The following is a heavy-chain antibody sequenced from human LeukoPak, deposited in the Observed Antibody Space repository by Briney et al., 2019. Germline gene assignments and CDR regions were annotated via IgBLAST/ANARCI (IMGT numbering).Heavy chain of an antibody. CDR2: IYGDGST. Sequence: PSGTLSLTCTVSGDSISTYYWSWIRQPAGKGLEWIGRIYGDGSTNYNPSLKSRVTMSIDTSKNRVSLKLSSATAADTAVYYCARLVYYDFWSGITKYYYYYMDVWGKGTTVTVSS. CDR3: ARLVYYDFWSGITKYYYYYMDV. CDR1: GDSISTYY. J-gene: IGHJ6*03. V-gene: IGHV4-4*07. D-gene: IGHD3-3*01.